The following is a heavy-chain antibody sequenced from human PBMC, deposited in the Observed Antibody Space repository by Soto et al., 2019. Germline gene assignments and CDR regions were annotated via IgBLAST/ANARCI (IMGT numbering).Heavy chain of an antibody. V-gene: IGHV3-7*01. Sequence: GGSMRLSCAASGFTFSSYWMSWVRQAPGKGLEWVANIKQDGSEKYYVDSVKGRFTISRDNAKNSLYLQMNSLRAEDTAVYYCARVLLGNYFDYWGQGTLVTVSS. CDR2: IKQDGSEK. CDR1: GFTFSSYW. J-gene: IGHJ4*02. CDR3: ARVLLGNYFDY.